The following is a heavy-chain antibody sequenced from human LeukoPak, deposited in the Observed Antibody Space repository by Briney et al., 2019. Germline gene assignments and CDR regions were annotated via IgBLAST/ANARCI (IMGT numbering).Heavy chain of an antibody. J-gene: IGHJ6*03. CDR2: INHSGST. Sequence: PSETLSLTCAVYGGSFSGYYWSWIRQPPGKGLEWIGEINHSGSTNYNPSLKSRVTISVDTSKNQFSLKLSSVTAADTAVYYCARGGDCSGGSCYPGYYYYMDVWGKGTTVTVSS. D-gene: IGHD2-15*01. CDR3: ARGGDCSGGSCYPGYYYYMDV. V-gene: IGHV4-34*01. CDR1: GGSFSGYY.